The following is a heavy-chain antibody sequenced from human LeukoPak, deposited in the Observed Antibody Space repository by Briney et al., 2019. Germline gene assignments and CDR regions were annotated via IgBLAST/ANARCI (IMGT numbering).Heavy chain of an antibody. CDR1: GYTFTGYY. J-gene: IGHJ5*02. Sequence: ASVKVSCKASGYTFTGYYMHWVRQAPGQGLEWMGWINPNSGGTNYAQKFQGRVTMTRDTSISTAYMELSRLRSDDPAVYYCARQLITYNWFDPWGQGTLVTVSS. V-gene: IGHV1-2*02. D-gene: IGHD3-10*01. CDR3: ARQLITYNWFDP. CDR2: INPNSGGT.